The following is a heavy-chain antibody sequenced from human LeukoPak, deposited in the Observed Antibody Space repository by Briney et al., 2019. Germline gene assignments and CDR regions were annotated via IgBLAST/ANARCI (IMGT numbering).Heavy chain of an antibody. CDR2: ISYSGST. J-gene: IGHJ4*02. V-gene: IGHV4-31*03. D-gene: IGHD4-17*01. Sequence: TLSLTCNVSGGSISSGGYYWSWIRHYPGKGLEWIGYISYSGSTYYNPSLKSRLTISIDTSKNQFSLRLNSVTAADTAVYYCARETYGDSYRLYWGQGTLVTVSS. CDR1: GGSISSGGYY. CDR3: ARETYGDSYRLY.